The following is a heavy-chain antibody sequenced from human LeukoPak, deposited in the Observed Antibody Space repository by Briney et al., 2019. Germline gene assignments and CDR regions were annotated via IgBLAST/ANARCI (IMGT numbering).Heavy chain of an antibody. D-gene: IGHD6-19*01. J-gene: IGHJ4*02. Sequence: PGGSLRLSCAASGFTFSSYWMTWVRQAPGKGLEWVANIKQDGSERNYVDSVKGRFTISSDNAKNSLYLQMNTLRDEDTAVYYCATGAGCGYWGQGTLVTVSS. CDR3: ATGAGCGY. CDR1: GFTFSSYW. V-gene: IGHV3-7*03. CDR2: IKQDGSER.